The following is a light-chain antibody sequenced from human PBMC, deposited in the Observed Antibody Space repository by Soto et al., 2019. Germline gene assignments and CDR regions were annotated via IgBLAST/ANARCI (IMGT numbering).Light chain of an antibody. CDR3: LQTYNYPLT. CDR1: HEIRND. J-gene: IGKJ4*01. Sequence: AIQMTQSPSSLSASVGDSVTITFRARHEIRNDLGWSQQKPGKAPNLLIYGASSVHRGVPSRFSGSGSGSDFTLTISRLQSEDFATYYCLQTYNYPLTFGGGTKVDIK. CDR2: GAS. V-gene: IGKV1-6*01.